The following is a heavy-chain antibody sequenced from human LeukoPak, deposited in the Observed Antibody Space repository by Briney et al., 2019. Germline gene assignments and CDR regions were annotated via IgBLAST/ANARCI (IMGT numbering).Heavy chain of an antibody. V-gene: IGHV3-30*02. J-gene: IGHJ4*02. Sequence: PGGSLRLSCAVSGFPISGYGIHWVRQTPDKSLQWVAYLRKDATYSNYADSVRGRFTISRDNSKNTLDLQMSSLRVEDTAVYYCASGRPTRGTLEYWGQGTLVTVSS. CDR1: GFPISGYG. CDR3: ASGRPTRGTLEY. D-gene: IGHD1-26*01. CDR2: LRKDATYS.